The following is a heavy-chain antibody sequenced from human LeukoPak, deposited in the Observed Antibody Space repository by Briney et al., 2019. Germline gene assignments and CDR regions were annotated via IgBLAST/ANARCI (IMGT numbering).Heavy chain of an antibody. CDR2: IYTSGST. CDR3: ARGSTRYDY. Sequence: SQTLSLTCTVSGGSISSYFWTWIRQPAGMGLEWIGRIYTSGSTNYKPSLKSRVTMSVDTSKNQFSLKLSSVTAADTAVYFCARGSTRYDYWGQGTLVTVSS. CDR1: GGSISSYF. J-gene: IGHJ4*02. V-gene: IGHV4-4*07. D-gene: IGHD2-2*01.